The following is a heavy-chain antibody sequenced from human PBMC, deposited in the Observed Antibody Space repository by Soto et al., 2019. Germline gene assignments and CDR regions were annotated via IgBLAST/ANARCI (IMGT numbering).Heavy chain of an antibody. CDR2: MNPNSGNT. J-gene: IGHJ2*01. CDR1: GYTFTSYD. V-gene: IGHV1-8*01. D-gene: IGHD6-19*01. CDR3: VRRRFSSSGGYSNFEL. Sequence: QVQLVQSGAEVKKPGASVKVSCKASGYTFTSYDINWVRQATGQGLEWMGGMNPNSGNTGYAQKFRGRVTMTSTTSLTAANMELRRLRAEDTAMYYCVRRRFSSSGGYSNFELWGPGTLLTGSS.